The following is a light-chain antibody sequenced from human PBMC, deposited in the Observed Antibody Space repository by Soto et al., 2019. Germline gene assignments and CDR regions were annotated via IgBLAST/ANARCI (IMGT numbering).Light chain of an antibody. CDR2: GAS. Sequence: EIVLTQSPGTLSLSPGERATLSCRASQSVSSSYLAWYQQKPGQAPMLLIYGASSSATGIPARFSGSGSGTDFTLTISRLEPEDFAVYYWQQYGSSPYTFGQGTKLEIK. CDR3: QQYGSSPYT. CDR1: QSVSSSY. V-gene: IGKV3-20*01. J-gene: IGKJ2*01.